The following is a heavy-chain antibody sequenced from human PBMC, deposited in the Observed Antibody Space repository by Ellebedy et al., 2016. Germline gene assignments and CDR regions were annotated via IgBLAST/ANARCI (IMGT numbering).Heavy chain of an antibody. CDR3: AKCRHSTGCLLDS. V-gene: IGHV3-23*01. CDR2: ISSAGSP. D-gene: IGHD6-19*01. J-gene: IGHJ4*02. Sequence: GGSPRLSCAASGFTFSSYAMSWVRQAPGKGLEWVSTISSAGSPNYADSVRGRFTISRDSSKDTLYLEMDSLRADDTAIYYCAKCRHSTGCLLDSWGQGTLVTVSS. CDR1: GFTFSSYA.